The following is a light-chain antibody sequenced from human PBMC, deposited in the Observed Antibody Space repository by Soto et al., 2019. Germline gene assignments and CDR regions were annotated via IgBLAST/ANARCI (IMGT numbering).Light chain of an antibody. CDR2: WAS. Sequence: DIVITQSPLSLPFTPLDPSSISCGSSQSVLYSSNGKNYLAWYQQKPGQPPNLLIYWASTRKSGVPDRFSGSGSGTDFTLTISSLQAEDVAVYYCQQYDTLPITFGQGTRLEI. CDR1: QSVLYSSNGKNY. CDR3: QQYDTLPIT. J-gene: IGKJ5*01. V-gene: IGKV4-1*01.